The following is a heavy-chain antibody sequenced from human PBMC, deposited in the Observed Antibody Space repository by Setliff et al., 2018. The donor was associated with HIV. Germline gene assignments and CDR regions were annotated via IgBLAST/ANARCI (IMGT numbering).Heavy chain of an antibody. CDR2: IIPIFGTT. CDR1: GGRFSNYG. D-gene: IGHD6-19*01. CDR3: ARDQEWLVEVEGDALHI. V-gene: IGHV1-69*13. Sequence: SVKVSCKASGGRFSNYGISWVRQAPGQGLEWMGGIIPIFGTTNYAQMFQGRVTMTADESTSTAYMELSSLRSEDTAVYYCARDQEWLVEVEGDALHIWGQGTMVTVSS. J-gene: IGHJ3*02.